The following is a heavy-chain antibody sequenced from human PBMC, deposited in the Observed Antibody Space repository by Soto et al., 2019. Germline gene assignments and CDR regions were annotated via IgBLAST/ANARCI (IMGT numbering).Heavy chain of an antibody. V-gene: IGHV3-23*01. CDR2: ISGSGGST. Sequence: GGSLRLSCAASGFTFSSYAMSWVRQAPGKGLEWVSAISGSGGSTYYADSVKGRFTISRDNSKNTLYLQMNSLRAEDTAVYYCAKDLHEEYSGYDGYWGQGTLVTVSS. D-gene: IGHD5-12*01. CDR1: GFTFSSYA. J-gene: IGHJ4*02. CDR3: AKDLHEEYSGYDGY.